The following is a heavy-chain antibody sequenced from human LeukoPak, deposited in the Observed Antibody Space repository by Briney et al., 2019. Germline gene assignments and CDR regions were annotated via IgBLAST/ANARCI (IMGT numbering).Heavy chain of an antibody. J-gene: IGHJ6*03. Sequence: GGSLRLSCAASGFTFSNYGMSWVRQAPGKGLEWVSTISGSGGHTYYANSVKGRFTISRDNSKNTLSLQMNSLRAEDTAVYYCATEAGNYPFYMDVWGKGTTVTVSS. D-gene: IGHD5-24*01. CDR2: ISGSGGHT. V-gene: IGHV3-23*01. CDR3: ATEAGNYPFYMDV. CDR1: GFTFSNYG.